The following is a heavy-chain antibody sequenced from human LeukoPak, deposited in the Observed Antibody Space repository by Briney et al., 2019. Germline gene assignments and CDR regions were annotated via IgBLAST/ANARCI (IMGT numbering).Heavy chain of an antibody. CDR1: GYTFTSYD. CDR3: ARGPVEAVFGVSTED. J-gene: IGHJ6*02. D-gene: IGHD3-10*02. V-gene: IGHV1-8*01. Sequence: ASVKVSCKASGYTFTSYDINWVRQATGQGLEWMGWMNPSSSNTGYAQKFQGRVSMTRGTSISTAYMELSSLRSEDTAVYYCARGPVEAVFGVSTEDWGQGTTVTVSS. CDR2: MNPSSSNT.